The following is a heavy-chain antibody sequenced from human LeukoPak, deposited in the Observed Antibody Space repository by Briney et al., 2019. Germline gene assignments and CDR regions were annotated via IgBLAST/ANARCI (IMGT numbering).Heavy chain of an antibody. CDR2: IYETGST. CDR3: ARHEHGDHGDPNWFDP. Sequence: SGTLSLTRSASGGSISSSSHYWGWIPPPPGKGLEWVASIYETGSTFYNPSLKSRVTISVDTSKNQFSLNLRSVTAADTAVYYCARHEHGDHGDPNWFDPWGQGTLVTVSS. J-gene: IGHJ5*02. V-gene: IGHV4-39*01. D-gene: IGHD4-17*01. CDR1: GGSISSSSHY.